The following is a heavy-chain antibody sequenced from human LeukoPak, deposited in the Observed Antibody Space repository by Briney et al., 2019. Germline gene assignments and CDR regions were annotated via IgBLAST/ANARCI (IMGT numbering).Heavy chain of an antibody. CDR2: ISGSGGST. D-gene: IGHD3-22*01. CDR3: AKDRGLVVVVPFDS. Sequence: PGGSLRLSCAASGFSFSSSAMSWVRQAPGKGLEWVSAISGSGGSTYYADSVKGRFTISRDNSRNTLYLQMNSLRAEDTAVYYCAKDRGLVVVVPFDSWGQGTLVTVSS. J-gene: IGHJ4*02. CDR1: GFSFSSSA. V-gene: IGHV3-23*01.